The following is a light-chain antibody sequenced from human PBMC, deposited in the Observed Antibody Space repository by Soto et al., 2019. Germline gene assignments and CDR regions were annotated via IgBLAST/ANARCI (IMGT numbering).Light chain of an antibody. CDR1: SCDVGSYNL. J-gene: IGLJ3*02. CDR2: EGS. V-gene: IGLV2-23*01. Sequence: QSALTQPASVSGSPGQSVTISCTGTSCDVGSYNLVSWYQQHPGKAPKLMIYEGSKRPSGVSNRFSGSKSGTTASLTIAGLQAEDEADYYCCSYGGSSTRVFGGGTKLTVL. CDR3: CSYGGSSTRV.